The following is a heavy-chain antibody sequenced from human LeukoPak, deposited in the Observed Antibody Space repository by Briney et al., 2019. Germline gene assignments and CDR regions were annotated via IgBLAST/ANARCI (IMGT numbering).Heavy chain of an antibody. CDR2: IIPIFGTA. J-gene: IGHJ4*02. Sequence: VKVSCKASGGTFSSYAISWVRQAPGQGLEWMGGIIPIFGTANYAQKFQGRVTITADESTSTAYMELSGLRSEDTAVYYCARVHRTGRYFDYWGQGTLVTVSS. CDR1: GGTFSSYA. D-gene: IGHD7-27*01. CDR3: ARVHRTGRYFDY. V-gene: IGHV1-69*13.